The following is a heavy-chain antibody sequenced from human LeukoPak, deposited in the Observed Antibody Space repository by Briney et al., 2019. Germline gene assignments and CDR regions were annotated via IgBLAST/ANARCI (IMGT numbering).Heavy chain of an antibody. CDR3: ARGTYGGNSGWFDP. CDR2: IIPILGIA. D-gene: IGHD4-23*01. CDR1: GGTFSSYA. V-gene: IGHV1-69*04. Sequence: GASVKVSCNASGGTFSSYAISWVRQAPGQGLEWMGRIIPILGIANYAQKFQGRVTITADKSTSTAYMELSSLRSEDTAVYYCARGTYGGNSGWFDPWGQGTLVTVSS. J-gene: IGHJ5*02.